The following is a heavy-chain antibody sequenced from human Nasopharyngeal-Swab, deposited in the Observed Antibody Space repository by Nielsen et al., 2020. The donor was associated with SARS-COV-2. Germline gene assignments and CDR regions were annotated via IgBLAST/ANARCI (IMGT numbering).Heavy chain of an antibody. J-gene: IGHJ6*03. Sequence: GESLKISCVASGVIFSKYWMHWVRQAPGKGLVWVSRVNQDGSRTDYADSVRGRFTISRDNAKNTPYLQMNSLRAEDTAVYYCARGGRLRYFDWLNMDVWGKGTTVTVSS. CDR2: VNQDGSRT. CDR3: ARGGRLRYFDWLNMDV. CDR1: GVIFSKYW. D-gene: IGHD3-9*01. V-gene: IGHV3-74*01.